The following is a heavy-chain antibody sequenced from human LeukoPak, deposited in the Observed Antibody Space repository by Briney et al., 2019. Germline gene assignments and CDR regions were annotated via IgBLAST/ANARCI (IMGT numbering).Heavy chain of an antibody. CDR3: ARVGIYGDYNRYFDY. J-gene: IGHJ4*02. D-gene: IGHD4-17*01. V-gene: IGHV3-20*04. CDR2: INWNGGST. Sequence: GGSLRLSCAAAGFTFDNYGLSLLRQAPGKRLEWGSGINWNGGSTGHADSVKGRFTISRDNAKNSLYLQMNSLRAEDTALYYCARVGIYGDYNRYFDYWGQGTLVTVSS. CDR1: GFTFDNYG.